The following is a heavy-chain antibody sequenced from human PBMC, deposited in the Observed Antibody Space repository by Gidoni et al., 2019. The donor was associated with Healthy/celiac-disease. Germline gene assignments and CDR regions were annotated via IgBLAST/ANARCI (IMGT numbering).Heavy chain of an antibody. CDR1: GFTFRSYA. D-gene: IGHD5-12*01. CDR2: ISYDGSNK. CDR3: ARDPYSGSSGNSFDP. V-gene: IGHV3-30-3*01. J-gene: IGHJ5*02. Sequence: QVQLVASGGGVVQPGRSLRLSCAASGFTFRSYAMHWVRQAPGKGLEWVAVISYDGSNKYYADSVKGRFTISRDNSKNTLYLQMNSLRAEDTAVYYCARDPYSGSSGNSFDPWGQGTLVTVSS.